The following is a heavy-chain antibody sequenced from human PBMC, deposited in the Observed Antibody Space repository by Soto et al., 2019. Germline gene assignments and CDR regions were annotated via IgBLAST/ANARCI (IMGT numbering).Heavy chain of an antibody. CDR2: INHSGST. D-gene: IGHD2-15*01. CDR1: GGSFSCYY. V-gene: IGHV4-34*01. J-gene: IGHJ6*02. CDR3: ARGDIVVVVAAKDYYYGMDV. Sequence: SETLSLTCAVYGGSFSCYYWIWIRQPPGKGLEWIGEINHSGSTNYNPSLKSRVTISVDTSKNQFSLKLSSVTAADTAVYYCARGDIVVVVAAKDYYYGMDVWGQGTTVTVSS.